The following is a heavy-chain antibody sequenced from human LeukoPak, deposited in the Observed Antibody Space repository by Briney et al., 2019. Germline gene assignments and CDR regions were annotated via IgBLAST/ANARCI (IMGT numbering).Heavy chain of an antibody. CDR2: TRYDDSKK. Sequence: GGSLRLSCAASGFTFSEFAMDWGRQGPGEGVECLSFTRYDDSKKYYSDSAKGRFTVSRDNSKSTLYLQMNSLRVEDTAIYYCAKVRGQFVPFDSWGQGTLVTVSS. J-gene: IGHJ4*02. V-gene: IGHV3-30*02. CDR3: AKVRGQFVPFDS. CDR1: GFTFSEFA. D-gene: IGHD6-6*01.